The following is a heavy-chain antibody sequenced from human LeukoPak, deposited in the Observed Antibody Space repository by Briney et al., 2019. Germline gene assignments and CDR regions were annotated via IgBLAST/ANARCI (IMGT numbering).Heavy chain of an antibody. J-gene: IGHJ4*02. D-gene: IGHD2-2*01. CDR2: VGISSGNT. CDR1: GFTFSDYS. V-gene: IGHV3-48*01. Sequence: GGSLRLSCAASGFTFSDYSTNWVRQAPGKGLEWISYVGISSGNTKYADSVKGRFTISGDKAKNSLYLQMNSLRVEDTAAYYCARDTKYAFDNWGQGTLVTVSS. CDR3: ARDTKYAFDN.